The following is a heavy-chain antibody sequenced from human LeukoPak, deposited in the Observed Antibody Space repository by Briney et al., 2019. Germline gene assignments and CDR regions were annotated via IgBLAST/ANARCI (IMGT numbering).Heavy chain of an antibody. CDR2: IYHTRST. CDR1: GYSISSGYY. CDR3: ASDRPYYYDSSGYDFFDY. V-gene: IGHV4-38-2*02. D-gene: IGHD3-22*01. Sequence: SETLSLTCTVSGYSISSGYYWGWIRQPPWKGLEWIGSIYHTRSTYHNPSLKSRVTRSVDTSKHQVSLKLSSVPAADTAVYYCASDRPYYYDSSGYDFFDYWGQGTLVTVSS. J-gene: IGHJ4*02.